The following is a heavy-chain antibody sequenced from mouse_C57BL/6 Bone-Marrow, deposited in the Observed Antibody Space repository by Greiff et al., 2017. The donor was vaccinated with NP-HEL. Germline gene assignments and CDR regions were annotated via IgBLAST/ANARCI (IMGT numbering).Heavy chain of an antibody. V-gene: IGHV14-4*01. CDR3: TTYQYGSSPLVFDV. Sequence: VQLQQSGAELVRPGASVKLSCTASGFNIKDYYMHWVKQRPEQGLEWIGWIDPENGDTEYASKFQGKATITADTSSNTAYLQLSSLTSEDTAVYYCTTYQYGSSPLVFDVWGTGTTVTVSA. D-gene: IGHD1-1*01. CDR1: GFNIKDYY. CDR2: IDPENGDT. J-gene: IGHJ1*03.